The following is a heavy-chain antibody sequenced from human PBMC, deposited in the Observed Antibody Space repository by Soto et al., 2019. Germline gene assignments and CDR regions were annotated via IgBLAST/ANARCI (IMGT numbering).Heavy chain of an antibody. CDR1: GIIFSSYG. CDR2: ISYDGSHV. D-gene: IGHD6-19*01. V-gene: IGHV3-30*18. CDR3: AKELGISSAWSQNLDALDI. J-gene: IGHJ3*02. Sequence: GGSLRLSCVASGIIFSSYGMHWVRQAPGKGLEWVALISYDGSHVYYADSVKGRFTISRDNSENTLYLQMTSLRGEDTAVYYCAKELGISSAWSQNLDALDIWGQGTMVTVSS.